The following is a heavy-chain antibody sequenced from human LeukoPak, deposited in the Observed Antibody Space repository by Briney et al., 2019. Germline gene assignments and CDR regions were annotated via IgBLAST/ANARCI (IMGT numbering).Heavy chain of an antibody. CDR3: ARAGSDWYFDL. J-gene: IGHJ2*01. CDR2: IYTSGST. CDR1: GGSNSSGSYY. D-gene: IGHD3-10*01. Sequence: SQTLSLTCTVSGGSNSSGSYYWSWIRQPAGKGLEWIGRIYTSGSTNYNPSLKSRVTISVDTSKNQFSLKLSSVIAADTAVYYCARAGSDWYFDLWGRGTLVTVSS. V-gene: IGHV4-61*02.